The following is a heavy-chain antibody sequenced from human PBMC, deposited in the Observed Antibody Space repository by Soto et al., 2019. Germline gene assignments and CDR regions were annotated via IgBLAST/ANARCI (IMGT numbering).Heavy chain of an antibody. CDR3: AKDYYQTTVTTFFDY. Sequence: GSLRLSCAASGFTFSSYGMHWVRQAPGKGLEWVAVISYDGSNKYYADSVKGRFTISRDNSKNTLYLQMNSLRAEDTAVYYCAKDYYQTTVTTFFDYWGQGTLVTVSS. CDR1: GFTFSSYG. V-gene: IGHV3-30*18. D-gene: IGHD4-17*01. CDR2: ISYDGSNK. J-gene: IGHJ4*02.